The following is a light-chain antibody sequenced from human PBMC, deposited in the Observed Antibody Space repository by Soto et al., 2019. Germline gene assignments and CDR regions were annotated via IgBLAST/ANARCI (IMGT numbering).Light chain of an antibody. CDR1: SSDVGAYNY. CDR2: EVS. J-gene: IGLJ1*01. CDR3: QSYDSSLSGYV. V-gene: IGLV2-8*01. Sequence: QSVLTQPPSASGSPGQSVTISCTGTSSDVGAYNYVSWYQQLPGKAPKLIIYEVSKRPSGVPDRFSGSKSGTSASLAITGLQAEDEADYYCQSYDSSLSGYVFATGTKVTVL.